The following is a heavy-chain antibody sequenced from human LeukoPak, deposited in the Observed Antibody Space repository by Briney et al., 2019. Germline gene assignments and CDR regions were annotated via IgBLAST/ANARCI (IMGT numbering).Heavy chain of an antibody. D-gene: IGHD6-19*01. CDR2: ISYDGSNK. CDR1: GFTFSSYA. J-gene: IGHJ4*02. Sequence: PGRSLRLSCAASGFTFSSYAMHWVRQAPGKGLEWVAVISYDGSNKYYADSVKGRFTISRGNSKNTLYLQMNSLRAEDTAVYYCARGGGKGIAVAGTGNYFDYWGQGTLVTVSS. CDR3: ARGGGKGIAVAGTGNYFDY. V-gene: IGHV3-30*04.